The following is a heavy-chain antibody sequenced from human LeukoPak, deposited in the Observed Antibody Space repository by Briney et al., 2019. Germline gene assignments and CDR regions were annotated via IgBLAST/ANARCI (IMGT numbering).Heavy chain of an antibody. V-gene: IGHV3-23*01. J-gene: IGHJ4*02. CDR3: AKLLAVTNSYYFNY. D-gene: IGHD6-19*01. CDR1: GFTFGSYA. CDR2: VSGNGAST. Sequence: GGSLRLSCAASGFTFGSYAMSWVRQAPGKGLEWVSAVSGNGASTYYADSVKGRFTISRDNSKDTLYLQMNSLRAEDTAVYYCAKLLAVTNSYYFNYWGQGTLVTVSS.